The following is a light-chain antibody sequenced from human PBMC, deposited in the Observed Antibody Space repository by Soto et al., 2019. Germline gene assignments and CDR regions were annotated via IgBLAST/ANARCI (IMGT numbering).Light chain of an antibody. Sequence: QSALTQPASVSGSPGQSITISCTGTSSDVGGYNYVSWYQQHPGKAPKLMIYDVSNRPSGVSNRFSGSKSGNTASLTISGLQAEDEAHYYYSSYTNSSTWVFGGGTKLTVL. CDR1: SSDVGGYNY. CDR3: SSYTNSSTWV. J-gene: IGLJ3*02. V-gene: IGLV2-14*01. CDR2: DVS.